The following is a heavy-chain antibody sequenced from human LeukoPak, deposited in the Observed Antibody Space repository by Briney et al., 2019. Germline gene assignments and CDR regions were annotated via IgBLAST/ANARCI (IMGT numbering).Heavy chain of an antibody. Sequence: PGGSLRLSCAASGFTFSSYGMHWVRQAPGKGLEWVAVIWYDGSNKYYADSVKGRFTISRDNSKNTLYLQMNSLRAEDTAVYYCARRALYYDSSGCADYWGQGTLVTVSS. CDR1: GFTFSSYG. CDR3: ARRALYYDSSGCADY. J-gene: IGHJ4*02. CDR2: IWYDGSNK. D-gene: IGHD3-22*01. V-gene: IGHV3-33*01.